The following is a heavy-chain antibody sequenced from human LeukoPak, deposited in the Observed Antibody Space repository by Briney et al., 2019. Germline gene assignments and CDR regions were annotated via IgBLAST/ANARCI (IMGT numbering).Heavy chain of an antibody. CDR1: GGSISSGGYY. CDR3: ARDRDRGTFDY. D-gene: IGHD1/OR15-1a*01. Sequence: PSETLSPTCTVSGGSISSGGYYWSWIRQHPGKGLEWIGYIFYSGSTYYNPSLKSRVTISVDTSKNLFSLKLSSVTAADTAVYYCARDRDRGTFDYWGQGTLVTVSS. J-gene: IGHJ4*02. CDR2: IFYSGST. V-gene: IGHV4-31*03.